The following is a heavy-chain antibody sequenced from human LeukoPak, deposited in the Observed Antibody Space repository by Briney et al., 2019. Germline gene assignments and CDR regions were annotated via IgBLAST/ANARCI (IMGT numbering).Heavy chain of an antibody. V-gene: IGHV4-34*01. Sequence: SETLSLTCAVYGGSFSGYYWSWIRQPPGKGLEWIGEINHSGSTYYNPSLKSRVTISVDTSKNQFSLKLSSVTAADTAVYYCARSGYSSSWYRVDYWGQGTLVTVSS. J-gene: IGHJ4*02. CDR2: INHSGST. CDR3: ARSGYSSSWYRVDY. CDR1: GGSFSGYY. D-gene: IGHD6-13*01.